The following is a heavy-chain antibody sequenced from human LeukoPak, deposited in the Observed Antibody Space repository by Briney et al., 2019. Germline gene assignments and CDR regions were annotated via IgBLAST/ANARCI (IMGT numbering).Heavy chain of an antibody. CDR2: INHSGST. CDR1: GGSFSGYY. J-gene: IGHJ6*02. Sequence: SETLSLTCAVYGGSFSGYYWSWIRQPPGKGLEWIGEINHSGSTNYNPSLKSRVTMSVDTSKNQFSLKLSSVTAADTAVYYCARDYRVATIFNYYYGMDVWGQGTTVTVSS. CDR3: ARDYRVATIFNYYYGMDV. V-gene: IGHV4-34*01. D-gene: IGHD5-12*01.